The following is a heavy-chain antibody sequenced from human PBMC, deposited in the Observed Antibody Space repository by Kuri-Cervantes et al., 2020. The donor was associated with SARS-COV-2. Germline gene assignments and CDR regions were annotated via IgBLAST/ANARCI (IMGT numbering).Heavy chain of an antibody. Sequence: GESLKISCAASGFTFSSYAMHWVRQAPGKGLEWVAVISYDGSNKYYADSVKGRFTISRDNSKNTLYLQMNSLRAEDTAVYYCTTEVHYPAHGGMDVWGQGTTVTVSS. CDR1: GFTFSSYA. J-gene: IGHJ6*02. CDR2: ISYDGSNK. V-gene: IGHV3-30-3*01. CDR3: TTEVHYPAHGGMDV. D-gene: IGHD3-10*01.